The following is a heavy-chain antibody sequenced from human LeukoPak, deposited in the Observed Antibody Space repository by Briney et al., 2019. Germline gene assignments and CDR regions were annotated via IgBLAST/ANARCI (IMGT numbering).Heavy chain of an antibody. CDR2: IYYSGST. D-gene: IGHD6-19*01. CDR3: ARAPSGWGYAFDI. Sequence: SETLSLTCTVSGGSISSYYWSWIRQPPGKGLEWIGYIYYSGSTNYNPSLKSRVTISVDTSKNQFSLKLSSVTAADTAVYYCARAPSGWGYAFDIWGQGTMVTVSS. J-gene: IGHJ3*02. V-gene: IGHV4-59*01. CDR1: GGSISSYY.